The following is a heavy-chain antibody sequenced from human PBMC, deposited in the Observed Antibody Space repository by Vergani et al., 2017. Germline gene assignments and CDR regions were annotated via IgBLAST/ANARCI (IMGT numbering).Heavy chain of an antibody. J-gene: IGHJ5*02. CDR2: IYSGDET. CDR3: ARGNYYGSGTYVDP. V-gene: IGHV3-66*02. D-gene: IGHD3-10*01. CDR1: GSTVSGNY. Sequence: EVQLLESGGDLVQPGGSLRLSCAASGSTVSGNYMTWVRQAPGKGPEWVSHIYSGDETYYADSVKGRVTISRDTSKNTLHLQINNLRVEDTAVYYCARGNYYGSGTYVDPWGQGTLVTVSS.